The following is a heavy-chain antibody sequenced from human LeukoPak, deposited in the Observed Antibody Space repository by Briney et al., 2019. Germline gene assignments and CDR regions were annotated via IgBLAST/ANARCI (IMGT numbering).Heavy chain of an antibody. CDR3: AKDHLAYCGGDCYPGQ. D-gene: IGHD2-21*02. CDR1: GFTFSSYG. CDR2: ISYDGSNK. J-gene: IGHJ4*02. V-gene: IGHV3-30*18. Sequence: GGSLRLSCAASGFTFSSYGMHWVRQAPGKGLVWVAVISYDGSNKYYADSVKGRFTISRDNSKNTLYLQMNSLRAEDTAVYYCAKDHLAYCGGDCYPGQWGQGTLVTVSS.